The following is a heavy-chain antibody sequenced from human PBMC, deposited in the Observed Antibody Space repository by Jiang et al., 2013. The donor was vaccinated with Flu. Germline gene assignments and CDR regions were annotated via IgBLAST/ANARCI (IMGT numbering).Heavy chain of an antibody. CDR2: IYPGDSDT. Sequence: GAEVKKPGESLKISCEVSGYNFNTYWIGWVRQMPGKGLEWMGIIYPGDSDTRYSPSFQGQVTISADTSVSIAYLQWSSLKASDSAMYYCARGAKNQLWPHPDYWGQGTLVTVSS. J-gene: IGHJ4*02. D-gene: IGHD1-1*01. V-gene: IGHV5-51*01. CDR3: ARGAKNQLWPHPDY. CDR1: GYNFNTYW.